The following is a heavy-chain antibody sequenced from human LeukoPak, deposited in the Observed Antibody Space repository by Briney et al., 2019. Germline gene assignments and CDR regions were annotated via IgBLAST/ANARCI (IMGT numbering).Heavy chain of an antibody. CDR1: GYSISSGYY. V-gene: IGHV4-61*02. Sequence: SETLSLTCTVSGYSISSGYYWSWIRQPAGKGLEWIGRIYTSGSTNYNPSLKSRVTISVDTSKNQFSLKLSSVTAADTAVYYCARDSKWSPRTAFDIWGQGTMVTVSS. CDR3: ARDSKWSPRTAFDI. CDR2: IYTSGST. J-gene: IGHJ3*02. D-gene: IGHD2-15*01.